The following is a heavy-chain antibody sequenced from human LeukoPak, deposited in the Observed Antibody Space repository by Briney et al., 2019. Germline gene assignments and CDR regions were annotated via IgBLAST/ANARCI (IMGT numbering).Heavy chain of an antibody. Sequence: GGSLRLSCAASGFTFSSYAMHWVRQAPGKGLEYVSVISSNGGSTYYANSVKGRFTISRDNSKNTLYLQMGSLRAEDMAVYYCAGAYYDFWSASGYYYMDVWGKGTTVTVSS. D-gene: IGHD3-3*01. V-gene: IGHV3-64*01. CDR2: ISSNGGST. CDR3: AGAYYDFWSASGYYYMDV. CDR1: GFTFSSYA. J-gene: IGHJ6*03.